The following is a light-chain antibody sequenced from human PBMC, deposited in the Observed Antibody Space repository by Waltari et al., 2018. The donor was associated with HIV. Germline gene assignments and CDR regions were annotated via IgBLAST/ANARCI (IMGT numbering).Light chain of an antibody. CDR2: EVS. V-gene: IGLV2-23*02. CDR3: CSYAGSSTFVV. J-gene: IGLJ2*01. CDR1: SSDVGSYYL. Sequence: QSALTQPASVSGSPGQSITISCTGTSSDVGSYYLVSWYQQHPGKAPNLMIYEVSKRPSGVSNRFSGSKSGTTASRPISWLQAEDEADYYCCSYAGSSTFVVFGGGTKLTVL.